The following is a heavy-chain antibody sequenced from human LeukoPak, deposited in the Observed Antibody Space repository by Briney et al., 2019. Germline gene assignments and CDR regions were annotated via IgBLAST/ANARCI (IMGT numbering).Heavy chain of an antibody. Sequence: GGSLRLSCAASGFTFNSYAMSWVRQAAGKGLGWVSSISGSGGSTYYADSVKGRFTISRDSSKNMLYLQMNILRAEDTAIYYCAKDGIDSGDPNGFDPWGQGTLVTVSS. V-gene: IGHV3-23*01. CDR1: GFTFNSYA. D-gene: IGHD3-10*01. CDR3: AKDGIDSGDPNGFDP. CDR2: ISGSGGST. J-gene: IGHJ5*02.